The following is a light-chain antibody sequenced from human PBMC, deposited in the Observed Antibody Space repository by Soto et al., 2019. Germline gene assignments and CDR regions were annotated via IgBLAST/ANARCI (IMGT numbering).Light chain of an antibody. CDR2: AAS. CDR3: QQSHSAPLT. J-gene: IGKJ4*01. Sequence: QMTQSPSSLFASVGDRVTITCRASLSISSHLNWYQQKVGQTPRLLIYAASTLESEVPPRFSGSGSGTEFTLTISDLQREDFSTYYCQQSHSAPLTFGGGTK. CDR1: LSISSH. V-gene: IGKV1-39*01.